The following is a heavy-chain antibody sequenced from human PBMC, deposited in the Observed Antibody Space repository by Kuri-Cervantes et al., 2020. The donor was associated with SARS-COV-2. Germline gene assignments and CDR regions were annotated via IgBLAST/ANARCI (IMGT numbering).Heavy chain of an antibody. J-gene: IGHJ6*02. CDR1: GCTFSSYG. D-gene: IGHD2-2*02. V-gene: IGHV3-33*01. Sequence: GESLKISCAASGCTFSSYGMHWVRQAPGKGLEWVAVIWYDGSNKYYADSVKGRFTISRDNSKNTLYLQMNSLRAEDTAVYYCARAGQYQLLYDTKEAYYYGMDVWGQGTTVTGSS. CDR2: IWYDGSNK. CDR3: ARAGQYQLLYDTKEAYYYGMDV.